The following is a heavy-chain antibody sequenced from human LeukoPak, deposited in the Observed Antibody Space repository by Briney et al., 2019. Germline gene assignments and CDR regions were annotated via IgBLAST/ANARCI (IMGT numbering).Heavy chain of an antibody. CDR1: GFTFSDYY. Sequence: GGSLRLSCAVSGFTFSDYYMRWIRQAPGKGLEWISYISGSSIYTDYADSVKGRFTISRGNAKNSLYLQMNSLRVEDTAVYYCARDTDKFDYWGQGTLVTVSS. CDR2: ISGSSIYT. CDR3: ARDTDKFDY. V-gene: IGHV3-11*06. J-gene: IGHJ4*02. D-gene: IGHD3-9*01.